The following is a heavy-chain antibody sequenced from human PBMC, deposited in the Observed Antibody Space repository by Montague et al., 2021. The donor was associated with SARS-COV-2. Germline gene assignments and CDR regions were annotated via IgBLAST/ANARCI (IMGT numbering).Heavy chain of an antibody. CDR2: TYFRSKWYN. D-gene: IGHD6-13*01. V-gene: IGHV6-1*01. J-gene: IGHJ4*02. CDR1: GDSVSTNNTT. Sequence: CAISGDSVSTNNTTWNWVRQSPSGDLEWLGRTYFRSKWYNDYAVSGKSRITINPDTSKNQFSLQLKSVTPKDTAIYFCGRVFAPAGTFDFWGQGTLVTVSS. CDR3: GRVFAPAGTFDF.